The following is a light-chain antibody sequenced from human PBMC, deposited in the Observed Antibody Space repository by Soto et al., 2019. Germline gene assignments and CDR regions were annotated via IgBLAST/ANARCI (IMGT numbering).Light chain of an antibody. J-gene: IGLJ1*01. V-gene: IGLV2-14*02. CDR2: EDT. CDR3: CSYRSYRTLEV. Sequence: QSVLTQPASVSGSPGQSITISFTGTTNDVGNYPLVSWYQHHPGKVPEVIIFEDTKRPSGVSDRFSGSKSGNTASLTISGLQVGDEADYYCCSYRSYRTLEVFGTG. CDR1: TNDVGNYPL.